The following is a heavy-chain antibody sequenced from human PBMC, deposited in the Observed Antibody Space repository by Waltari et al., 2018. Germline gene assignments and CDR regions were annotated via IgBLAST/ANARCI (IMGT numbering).Heavy chain of an antibody. J-gene: IGHJ2*01. D-gene: IGHD3-10*01. CDR3: ARDQGIRRNWYFDL. CDR1: GFTFSSYS. Sequence: EVQLVESGGGLVKPGGSLRLSCAASGFTFSSYSMNWVRQAPGKGLEWVSSISSSSYIYYADSVKGRFTISRDNAKNSLYLQMNSLRAEDTAVYYCARDQGIRRNWYFDLWGRGTLVTVSS. CDR2: ISSSSYI. V-gene: IGHV3-21*01.